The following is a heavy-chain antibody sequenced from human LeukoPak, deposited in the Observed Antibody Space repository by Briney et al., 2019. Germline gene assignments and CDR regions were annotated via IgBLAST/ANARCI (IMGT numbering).Heavy chain of an antibody. V-gene: IGHV3-49*03. CDR2: IRGKAYGGTT. Sequence: GGSLRLSCTASGFTLGDFATSWFRQAPGKGLEWVGFIRGKAYGGTTEYAASVKGRFTISRDDSKSIAYLQMNSLTTEDTAVYYCTRDTRGGVSAAGPVWGQGTLVTVSS. CDR3: TRDTRGGVSAAGPV. CDR1: GFTLGDFA. J-gene: IGHJ1*01. D-gene: IGHD6-13*01.